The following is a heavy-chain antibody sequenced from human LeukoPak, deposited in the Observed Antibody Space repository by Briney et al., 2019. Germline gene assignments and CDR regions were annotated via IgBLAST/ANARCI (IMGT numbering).Heavy chain of an antibody. CDR2: IRSKANNYAT. Sequence: WGSLKRSFEAPGFSFSDSSMHWVRQASGKGLEWVGRIRSKANNYATVYAASVKGRFTISRDDSKNTAYLQMNSLKTEDTAMYYCTRHPVPYSSGWSDYWGQGTLVTVSS. CDR3: TRHPVPYSSGWSDY. CDR1: GFSFSDSS. J-gene: IGHJ4*02. V-gene: IGHV3-73*01. D-gene: IGHD6-19*01.